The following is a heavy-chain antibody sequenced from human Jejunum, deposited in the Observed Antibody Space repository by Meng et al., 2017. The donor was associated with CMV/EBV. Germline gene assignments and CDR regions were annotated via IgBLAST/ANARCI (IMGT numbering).Heavy chain of an antibody. Sequence: CAASGFTFNRYAMHWVRQAPGKGMEWVAVTLYDGSNKYYADSVKGRFTISRDNSKNTLYLQMNSLRVEDTAMYYCARDLGDYGNYWGQGTLVTVSS. CDR2: TLYDGSNK. D-gene: IGHD4-17*01. V-gene: IGHV3-30*04. CDR3: ARDLGDYGNY. CDR1: GFTFNRYA. J-gene: IGHJ4*02.